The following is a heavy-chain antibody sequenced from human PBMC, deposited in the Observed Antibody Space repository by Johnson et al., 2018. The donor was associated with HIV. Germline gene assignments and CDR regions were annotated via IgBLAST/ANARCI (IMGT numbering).Heavy chain of an antibody. CDR3: ARERDYYDSSGYWVDAFDI. CDR1: EFTFSRYW. D-gene: IGHD3-22*01. CDR2: INSDGSTT. Sequence: EVQLVESGGGLGQPGGSLRLSCAASEFTFSRYWMHWVRQASGKGLVWVSGINSDGSTTTYADSVKGRFTISSDNAKNTLYLQMNSLSAEDTAVYYCARERDYYDSSGYWVDAFDIWGQGTMVTVSS. J-gene: IGHJ3*02. V-gene: IGHV3-74*01.